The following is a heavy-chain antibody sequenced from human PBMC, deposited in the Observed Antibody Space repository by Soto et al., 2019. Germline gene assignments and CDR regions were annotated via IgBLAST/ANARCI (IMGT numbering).Heavy chain of an antibody. V-gene: IGHV3-23*01. CDR3: AKRRGAGGHFDY. CDR1: GFTFSSYA. Sequence: PGGSLRLSCAASGFTFSSYAMGWVRQGPGKGLEWVAVVSIGGSTHYAASVRGRFTISRDNSKNTLSLQMNSLTDEDTAVYFCAKRRGAGGHFDYWGQGALVTVSS. D-gene: IGHD2-15*01. J-gene: IGHJ4*02. CDR2: VSIGGST.